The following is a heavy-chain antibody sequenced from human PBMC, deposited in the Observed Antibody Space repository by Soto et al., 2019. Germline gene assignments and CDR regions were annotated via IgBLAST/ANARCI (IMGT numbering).Heavy chain of an antibody. Sequence: GASVKVSCKASGYTFTGYYMHWVRQAPGQGLEWMGWINPNSGGTNYAQKFQGWVTMTRDTSISTAYMELSRLRSDDTAVYYCARDKMTYDYGSGSYSTNWFDPWGQGTLVTVS. V-gene: IGHV1-2*04. CDR2: INPNSGGT. J-gene: IGHJ5*02. D-gene: IGHD3-10*01. CDR1: GYTFTGYY. CDR3: ARDKMTYDYGSGSYSTNWFDP.